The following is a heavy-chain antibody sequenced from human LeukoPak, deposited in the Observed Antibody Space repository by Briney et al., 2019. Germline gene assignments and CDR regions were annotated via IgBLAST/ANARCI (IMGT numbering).Heavy chain of an antibody. J-gene: IGHJ4*02. D-gene: IGHD6-19*01. CDR3: ARGDWYSFDH. CDR1: GFTFSDYY. V-gene: IGHV3-11*01. Sequence: GGSLRLSCAASGFTFSDYYMNWIRQAPGKGLEWVSYISSGGSSIYYADSVKGRFTISRDNAKNSLYMEMNSLRAEDTAVYYCARGDWYSFDHWGQGTLVTVSS. CDR2: ISSGGSSI.